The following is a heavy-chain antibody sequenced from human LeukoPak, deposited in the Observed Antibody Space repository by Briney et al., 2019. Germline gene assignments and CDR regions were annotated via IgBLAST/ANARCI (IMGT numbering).Heavy chain of an antibody. CDR3: ARAPGWTARAAYFDL. D-gene: IGHD2-21*02. J-gene: IGHJ2*01. V-gene: IGHV4-4*02. CDR2: IYHSGST. Sequence: PSETLSLTCAVSGGSISSSNWWSWVRQPPGKGLEWIGEIYHSGSTNYNPSLKSRVTISVDKSKNQFSLKLSSVTAADTAVYYCARAPGWTARAAYFDLWGRGTLVTVSS. CDR1: GGSISSSNW.